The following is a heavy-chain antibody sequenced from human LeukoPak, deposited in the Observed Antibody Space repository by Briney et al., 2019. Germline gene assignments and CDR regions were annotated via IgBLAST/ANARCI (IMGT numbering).Heavy chain of an antibody. V-gene: IGHV3-30*02. J-gene: IGHJ4*02. Sequence: GGSLRLSCAASGFTFSSYGMHWVRQAPGKGLEWVAFIRYDGSNKYYADSVKGRFTISRDNSKNTLYLQMNRLRAEDTAVYYCAKDPTLNYYYDSSGPWVHWGQGTLVTVSS. CDR3: AKDPTLNYYYDSSGPWVH. CDR1: GFTFSSYG. CDR2: IRYDGSNK. D-gene: IGHD3-22*01.